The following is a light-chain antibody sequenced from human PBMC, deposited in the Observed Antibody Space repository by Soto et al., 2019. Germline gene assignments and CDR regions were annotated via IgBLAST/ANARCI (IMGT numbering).Light chain of an antibody. Sequence: EIVLTQSPAPLSLSPGERATLSCRASQSVSSDLAWYQQKPGQAPRLLIYDASNRATGIPIRFSGSGSGTDFTLTISNLEPEDFAVYFCQQRSDWPPTFGGGTKVEIK. CDR3: QQRSDWPPT. CDR2: DAS. J-gene: IGKJ4*01. CDR1: QSVSSD. V-gene: IGKV3-11*01.